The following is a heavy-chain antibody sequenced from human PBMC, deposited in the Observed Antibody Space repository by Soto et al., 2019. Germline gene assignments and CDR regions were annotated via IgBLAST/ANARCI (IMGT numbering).Heavy chain of an antibody. CDR2: IIPLFGTT. CDR1: GDTFKNCV. V-gene: IGHV1-69*01. D-gene: IGHD3-10*01. Sequence: QVQVVQSGVEVRRPGSSVKVSCKASGDTFKNCVISWVRQAPGQDLEWMGGIIPLFGTTDFAQRFQVRLTITTVESTTTAYREVSRLRSEDTATYCCGAELGFGKLSVVWGQGTTVIVSS. J-gene: IGHJ6*02. CDR3: GAELGFGKLSVV.